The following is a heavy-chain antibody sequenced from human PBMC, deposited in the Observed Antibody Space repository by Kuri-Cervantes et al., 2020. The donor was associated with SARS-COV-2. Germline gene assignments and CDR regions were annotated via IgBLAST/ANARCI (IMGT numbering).Heavy chain of an antibody. CDR3: ARGSVGAIFGVVTHYYYMDV. CDR1: GGSISSYY. J-gene: IGHJ6*03. Sequence: ESLKISCTVSGGSISSYYWSWIRQPAGKGLEWIGRIYTSGSTNYNPSLKSRVTMSVDTSKNQFSLKLSSVTAADTAVYYCARGSVGAIFGVVTHYYYMDVWGKGTAVTVSS. CDR2: IYTSGST. D-gene: IGHD3-3*01. V-gene: IGHV4-4*07.